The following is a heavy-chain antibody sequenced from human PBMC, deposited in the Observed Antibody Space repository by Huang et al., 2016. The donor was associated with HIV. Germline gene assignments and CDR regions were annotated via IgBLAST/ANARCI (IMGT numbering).Heavy chain of an antibody. CDR1: GTSMTSCTFY. D-gene: IGHD2-2*03. Sequence: QLRESGPGLVTPSETLSLTCSASGTSMTSCTFYWGWFRQPPGRGMEWIGSVYFHGNTYYNPTLKSRVTSSIDTANKSYSMRLTSVTAADTAVYFCAREVRSVDTDRPDGYYYRGLDVWGQGTTVIVSS. V-gene: IGHV4-39*02. CDR3: AREVRSVDTDRPDGYYYRGLDV. CDR2: VYFHGNT. J-gene: IGHJ6*02.